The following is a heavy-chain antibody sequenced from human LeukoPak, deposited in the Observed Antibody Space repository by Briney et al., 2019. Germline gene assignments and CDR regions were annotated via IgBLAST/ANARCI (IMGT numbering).Heavy chain of an antibody. CDR2: IKQDGTEK. Sequence: GGSLRLSCAASGFTFTTYWMSWVRQPPGKGLEWVANIKQDGTEKYYVDSVKGRFTISRDNAKNSLYLQMNSLRAEDTAVYYCASTISKQLVDWFDPWGQGTLVTVSS. D-gene: IGHD6-13*01. CDR1: GFTFTTYW. CDR3: ASTISKQLVDWFDP. J-gene: IGHJ5*02. V-gene: IGHV3-7*01.